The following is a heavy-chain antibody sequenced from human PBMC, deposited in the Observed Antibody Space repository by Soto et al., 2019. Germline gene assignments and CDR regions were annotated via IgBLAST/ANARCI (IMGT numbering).Heavy chain of an antibody. V-gene: IGHV1-69*01. D-gene: IGHD3-9*01. CDR2: IIPIFGTA. Sequence: QVQLVQSGAEVKKPGSSVKVSCKASGGTFSSYAISWVRQAPGQGLEWMGGIIPIFGTANYAQKFQGRVTITADESTSTAYMELSSLRSEDTAVYYCARELLAGRPYYYYGMDVWGQGTTVTVSS. J-gene: IGHJ6*02. CDR1: GGTFSSYA. CDR3: ARELLAGRPYYYYGMDV.